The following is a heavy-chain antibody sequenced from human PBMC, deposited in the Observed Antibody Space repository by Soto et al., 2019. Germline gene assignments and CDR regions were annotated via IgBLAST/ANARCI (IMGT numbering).Heavy chain of an antibody. CDR2: IKEDGSEK. V-gene: IGHV3-7*03. D-gene: IGHD4-4*01. Sequence: WGALRISCAASVFTVSIFWMSWVRPARVKGLEWVANIKEDGSEKYYLDSVKGRFTISRDNANNSLFLQMNILRAEDTAVYFCTCHPPRGDYNKYARNYWGQGTQVTVSS. CDR3: TCHPPRGDYNKYARNY. J-gene: IGHJ4*02. CDR1: VFTVSIFW.